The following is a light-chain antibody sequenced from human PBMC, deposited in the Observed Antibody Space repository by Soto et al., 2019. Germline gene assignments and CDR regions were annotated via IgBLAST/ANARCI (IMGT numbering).Light chain of an antibody. Sequence: SVLTQPASVSGSPRQSITISCTGASSDVGGYTYVSWYQQHPGKAPKLIIYEANNRPSGVSHRFSGSKSGNTASLTISGLQAEDEADYYCSSYTSSSTLYVFGTGTKVTVL. V-gene: IGLV2-14*01. CDR3: SSYTSSSTLYV. CDR2: EAN. J-gene: IGLJ1*01. CDR1: SSDVGGYTY.